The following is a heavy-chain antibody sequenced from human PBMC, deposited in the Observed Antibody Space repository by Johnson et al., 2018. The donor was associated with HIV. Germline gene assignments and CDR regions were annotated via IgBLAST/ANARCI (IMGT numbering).Heavy chain of an antibody. CDR3: TKDGQPYYNFWSASPGVFDI. V-gene: IGHV3-30*02. CDR2: IRYDESDK. CDR1: GFAFSNYG. J-gene: IGHJ3*02. Sequence: QVQLVESGGGVVQPGGSLRLSCAASGFAFSNYGLHWVRQSPGRGLEWVAFIRYDESDKYYADSVKGRFTMSRDNSKNTVYLQMNSLRVEDTAVYYCTKDGQPYYNFWSASPGVFDIWGQGTMVSVSS. D-gene: IGHD3-3*01.